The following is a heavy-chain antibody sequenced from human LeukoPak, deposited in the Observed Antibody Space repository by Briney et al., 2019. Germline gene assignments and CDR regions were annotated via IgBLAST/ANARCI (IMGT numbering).Heavy chain of an antibody. V-gene: IGHV3-30*18. CDR2: ISYDGGNK. CDR3: AKVFEVRGARRPKDY. D-gene: IGHD3-10*01. CDR1: GFAFSDYG. J-gene: IGHJ4*02. Sequence: GGSLRLSCAASGFAFSDYGMHWVRQAPVKGLEWVALISYDGGNKFYADSVRDRFTISRDNSKNTLFLQMNSLRIEDTAVYYCAKVFEVRGARRPKDYWGQGTLVIVSS.